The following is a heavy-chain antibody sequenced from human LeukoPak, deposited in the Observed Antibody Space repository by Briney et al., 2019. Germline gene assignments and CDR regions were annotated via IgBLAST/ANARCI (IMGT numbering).Heavy chain of an antibody. CDR2: ISSSPSGTI. CDR3: APYTNNRSVYSLFPY. V-gene: IGHV3-48*01. CDR1: GFTFSYYS. Sequence: GGSLRLSCAASGFTFSYYSMSWVRQAPGEGLEWVSYISSSPSGTITYAESVKGRFTISRDNAKNSLYLQMNSLRAEDTAVYYCAPYTNNRSVYSLFPYWGQGPLVTVS. J-gene: IGHJ4*02. D-gene: IGHD3-22*01.